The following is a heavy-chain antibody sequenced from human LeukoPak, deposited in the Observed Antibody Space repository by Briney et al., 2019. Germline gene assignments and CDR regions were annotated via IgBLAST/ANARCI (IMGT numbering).Heavy chain of an antibody. V-gene: IGHV1-18*01. CDR2: ISAYNGNT. Sequence: ASVKVSCKASGYTFINYGISWVLQAPGQGLEWMGWISAYNGNTNYAQKLQGRVTMTTDTSTSTAYMELRSLRSDGTAVYYCARDSIGSGWTPWGQGTLVTVSS. J-gene: IGHJ5*02. CDR3: ARDSIGSGWTP. CDR1: GYTFINYG. D-gene: IGHD6-19*01.